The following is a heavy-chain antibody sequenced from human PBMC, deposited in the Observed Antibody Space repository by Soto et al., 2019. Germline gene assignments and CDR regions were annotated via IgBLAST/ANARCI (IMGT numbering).Heavy chain of an antibody. Sequence: QVQLVESGGGLVKPGGSLRLSCAASGFTFSDYDMSWIRQAPGKGLEWVSFVSSSGTTIYYADSVKGRFTISRDNANNSLYLPMNSLSAEDTAVYYCARMGTRAARPSYWGQGTLVTVSS. CDR2: VSSSGTTI. CDR1: GFTFSDYD. CDR3: ARMGTRAARPSY. J-gene: IGHJ4*02. D-gene: IGHD6-6*01. V-gene: IGHV3-11*01.